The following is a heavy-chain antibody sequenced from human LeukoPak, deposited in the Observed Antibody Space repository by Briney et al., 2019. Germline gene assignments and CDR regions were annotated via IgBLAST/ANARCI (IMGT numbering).Heavy chain of an antibody. Sequence: ASVKVSCKASGYTFTSYAMHWVRQAPGQRLEWMGWINAGNGNTKYSQKFQGRVTITRDTSASTAYMELSSLRSEDTAVYYSARSMTARYYYYGMDVWGKGTTVTVSS. CDR2: INAGNGNT. CDR3: ARSMTARYYYYGMDV. D-gene: IGHD2-21*02. CDR1: GYTFTSYA. J-gene: IGHJ6*04. V-gene: IGHV1-3*01.